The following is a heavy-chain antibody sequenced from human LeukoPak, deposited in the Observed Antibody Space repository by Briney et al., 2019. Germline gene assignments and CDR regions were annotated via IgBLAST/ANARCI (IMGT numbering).Heavy chain of an antibody. CDR3: ARGREVRGLDY. J-gene: IGHJ4*02. CDR1: GGSFSGYY. CDR2: INHSGST. V-gene: IGHV4-34*01. D-gene: IGHD3-10*01. Sequence: SETLSLTCAAYGGSFSGYYWSWIRQPPGKGLEWIGEINHSGSTNYNPSLKSRVTISVDTSKNQFSLKLSSVTAADTAVYYCARGREVRGLDYWGQGTLVTVSS.